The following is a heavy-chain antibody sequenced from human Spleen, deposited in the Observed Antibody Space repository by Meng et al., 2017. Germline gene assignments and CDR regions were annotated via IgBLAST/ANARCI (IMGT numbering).Heavy chain of an antibody. D-gene: IGHD6-25*01. V-gene: IGHV1-2*06. CDR1: GYTFTGYH. J-gene: IGHJ4*02. CDR3: ARDEDISAAGKLFGDY. CDR2: INPNSDDT. Sequence: QVQVVQSGAEVKKPGASVKVSCKTSGYTFTGYHIHWVRQAPGQGLEWMGRINPNSDDTNYAQKFQGRVTMTRDTSISTAYMELSGLRSDDTAMYYCARDEDISAAGKLFGDYWGQGTLVTVSS.